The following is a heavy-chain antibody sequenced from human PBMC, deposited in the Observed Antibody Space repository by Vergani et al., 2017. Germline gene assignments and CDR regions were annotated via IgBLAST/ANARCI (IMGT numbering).Heavy chain of an antibody. Sequence: EVQLVESGGGLVKPGGSLRLSCAASGFTFSSYSMNWVRQAPGKGLEWVSSISSSSSYIYYADSVKGRFTISRDNAKNSLYLQMNSLRAEDTAVYYLAGAPADYDIWTGYSYYYYGMDVWGQGTTVTVS. D-gene: IGHD3-9*01. V-gene: IGHV3-21*01. J-gene: IGHJ6*02. CDR1: GFTFSSYS. CDR2: ISSSSSYI. CDR3: AGAPADYDIWTGYSYYYYGMDV.